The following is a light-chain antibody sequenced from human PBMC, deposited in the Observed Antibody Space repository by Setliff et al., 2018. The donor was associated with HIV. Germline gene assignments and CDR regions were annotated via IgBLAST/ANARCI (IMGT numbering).Light chain of an antibody. J-gene: IGLJ3*02. V-gene: IGLV2-11*01. CDR3: CSHAGRFTWV. CDR2: YVS. Sequence: QSALAQPRSVSGSPGQSVTISCTGSSSDVGGYNHVSWYQHHPGKDPKLIIYYVSERLSGVPDRFSGSKSGNTASLTISGLQTEDEADYYCCSHAGRFTWVFGGGTKVTVL. CDR1: SSDVGGYNH.